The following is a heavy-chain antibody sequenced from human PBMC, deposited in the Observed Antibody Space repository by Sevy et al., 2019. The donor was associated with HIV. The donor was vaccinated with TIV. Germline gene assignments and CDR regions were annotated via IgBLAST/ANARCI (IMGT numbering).Heavy chain of an antibody. CDR2: IKSKTDGGTT. D-gene: IGHD3-10*01. J-gene: IGHJ4*02. CDR1: GFTFSNAW. CDR3: TTESKKRGLSALLDY. Sequence: GGSLRLSCAASGFTFSNAWMSWVRQAPGKGLEWVGRIKSKTDGGTTDDAAPVKGRFNTTRDDTKNTLYLQMNSLKTEDTAIYYCTTESKKRGLSALLDYWGQGTLVTVSS. V-gene: IGHV3-15*01.